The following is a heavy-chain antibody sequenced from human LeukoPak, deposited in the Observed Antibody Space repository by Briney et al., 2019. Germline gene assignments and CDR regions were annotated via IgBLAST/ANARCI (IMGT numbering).Heavy chain of an antibody. V-gene: IGHV3-74*01. CDR2: INSDGSST. J-gene: IGHJ4*02. CDR1: GFTLSSYW. CDR3: ARTKGYCSSSSCYGIGGIPYDY. Sequence: GGSLRLSCAASGFTLSSYWMHWVRQAPGKGLVWVSRINSDGSSTSYADSVKGRFIISRDNAKNTLYLQMNSLRAEDTAVYYCARTKGYCSSSSCYGIGGIPYDYWGQGTLVTVSS. D-gene: IGHD2-2*01.